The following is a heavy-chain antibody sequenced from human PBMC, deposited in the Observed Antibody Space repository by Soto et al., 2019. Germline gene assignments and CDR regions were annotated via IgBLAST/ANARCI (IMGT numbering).Heavy chain of an antibody. J-gene: IGHJ1*01. Sequence: QVQLQESGPGLVKPSQTLSLTCTVSGGSISSGGYYWSWIRQHPGKGLEWSGYISYSGSTYYNPVLKSRVTISVDTSKNQFSLKLSSVTAADTAVYYCAIYDSSGSRGCQHWGHGTLVNVSS. D-gene: IGHD3-22*01. CDR3: AIYDSSGSRGCQH. V-gene: IGHV4-31*03. CDR1: GGSISSGGYY. CDR2: ISYSGST.